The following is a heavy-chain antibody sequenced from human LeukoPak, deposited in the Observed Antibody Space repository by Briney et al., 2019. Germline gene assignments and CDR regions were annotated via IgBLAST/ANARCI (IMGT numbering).Heavy chain of an antibody. D-gene: IGHD2-15*01. CDR3: ARVVEAGEGNSGGFDY. CDR2: TYYRSKWYT. CDR1: GDSVSTNTAA. V-gene: IGHV6-1*01. Sequence: SQTLSLTCAISGDSVSTNTAAWNWIRQSPSRGLEWLGRTYYRSKWYTDYAVSVKSRITINPDTSKNQFSLKLSSVTAADTAVYYCARVVEAGEGNSGGFDYWGQGTLVTVSS. J-gene: IGHJ4*02.